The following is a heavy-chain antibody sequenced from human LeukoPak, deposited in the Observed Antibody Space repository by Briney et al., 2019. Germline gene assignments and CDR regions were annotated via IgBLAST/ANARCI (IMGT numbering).Heavy chain of an antibody. CDR1: GGTFTSYA. V-gene: IGHV1-69*06. D-gene: IGHD3-16*01. CDR3: ARGDLDDYVWGSYTALDY. CDR2: IIPIFGTA. Sequence: GASVKVSCKASGGTFTSYAISWVRQAPGQGLEWMGGIIPIFGTANYAQKFQDRVTITADKSTSTAYMGLSSVRSEETAVYYCARGDLDDYVWGSYTALDYWGQGTLVTVSS. J-gene: IGHJ4*02.